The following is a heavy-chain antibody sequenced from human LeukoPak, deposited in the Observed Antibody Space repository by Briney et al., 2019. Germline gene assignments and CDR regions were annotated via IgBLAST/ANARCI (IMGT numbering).Heavy chain of an antibody. D-gene: IGHD1-1*01. Sequence: ASVKVSSKASGYTFTSYDINWVRQATEQGLEWMGWMSPNSGNTGYAQKFQGRVTMTRDTSVTTAYMELSNLRSEDTAVYYCVRAPPNWGFNFWGQGTLVTVSS. J-gene: IGHJ5*01. CDR2: MSPNSGNT. CDR3: VRAPPNWGFNF. CDR1: GYTFTSYD. V-gene: IGHV1-8*01.